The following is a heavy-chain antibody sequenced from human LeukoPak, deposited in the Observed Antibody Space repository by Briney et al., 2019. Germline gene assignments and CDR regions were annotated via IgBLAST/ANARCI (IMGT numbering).Heavy chain of an antibody. D-gene: IGHD3-16*01. CDR2: INHNGTVN. CDR3: ARGGGLDV. V-gene: IGHV3-7*03. CDR1: GFTFSSYW. J-gene: IGHJ6*02. Sequence: GGSLRLSCAASGFTFSSYWMNWARQAPGKGLEWVASINHNGTVNYYVDSVKGRFTISRDNAKNSLYLQMSNLRAEDTAVYFCARGGGLDVWGQGATVTVSS.